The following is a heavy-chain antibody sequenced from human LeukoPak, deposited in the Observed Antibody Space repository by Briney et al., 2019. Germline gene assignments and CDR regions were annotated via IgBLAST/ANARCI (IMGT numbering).Heavy chain of an antibody. V-gene: IGHV3-48*01. J-gene: IGHJ4*02. Sequence: PGGSLRLSCAASGFTFSGYSMDWVRQAPGKGLEWVSYISSSSTTIYYADSVKGRFTISRDNAKNSLYLQMNSLRADDTPVYYCARPNRGYSYAHFDYWGQGTLVTVSS. CDR1: GFTFSGYS. CDR2: ISSSSTTI. D-gene: IGHD5-18*01. CDR3: ARPNRGYSYAHFDY.